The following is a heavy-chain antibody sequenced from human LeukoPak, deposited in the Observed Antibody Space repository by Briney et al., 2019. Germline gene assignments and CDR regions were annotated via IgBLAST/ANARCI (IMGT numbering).Heavy chain of an antibody. CDR1: GFTFSSYE. D-gene: IGHD5-12*01. V-gene: IGHV3-48*03. J-gene: IGHJ4*02. Sequence: GGSLRLSCAASGFTFSSYEMNWVRQAPGKGLEWVSYISNSGSTIYYTDSVKGRFTISRDNAKNSLYLQMNSLRAEDTAVYYCAKDPTYDTDDSGYAVRPFDYWGQGTLVTVSS. CDR3: AKDPTYDTDDSGYAVRPFDY. CDR2: ISNSGSTI.